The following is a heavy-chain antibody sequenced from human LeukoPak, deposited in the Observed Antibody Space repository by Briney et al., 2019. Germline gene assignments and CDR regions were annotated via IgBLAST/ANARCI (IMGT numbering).Heavy chain of an antibody. D-gene: IGHD3-16*02. V-gene: IGHV1-69*13. CDR2: ITPIFGTA. CDR1: GGTFSSYD. Sequence: ASVKVSCKASGGTFSSYDISWVRQAPGQGLEWMGGITPIFGTANYAQKFQGRVTITAVESMSTAYMELSSLRSEDTAVYYCARQRLGELSLYDYWGQGTLVTVSS. J-gene: IGHJ4*02. CDR3: ARQRLGELSLYDY.